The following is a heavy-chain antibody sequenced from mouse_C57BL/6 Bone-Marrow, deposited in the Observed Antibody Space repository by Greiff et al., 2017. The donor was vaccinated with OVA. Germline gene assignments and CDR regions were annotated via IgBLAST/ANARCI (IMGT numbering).Heavy chain of an antibody. D-gene: IGHD1-1*01. CDR1: GFTFSDYY. V-gene: IGHV5-12*01. CDR2: ISNGGGST. J-gene: IGHJ4*01. CDR3: ATPTPYYDSSNYAIDY. Sequence: EVKLVESGGGLVQPGGSLKLSCAASGFTFSDYYMYWVSQTPVQSLEWVAYISNGGGSTYYTDTVKGRFTISRDNAKNTLYLQMSRLKSDDTAMYYCATPTPYYDSSNYAIDYWGQGTSVTVSS.